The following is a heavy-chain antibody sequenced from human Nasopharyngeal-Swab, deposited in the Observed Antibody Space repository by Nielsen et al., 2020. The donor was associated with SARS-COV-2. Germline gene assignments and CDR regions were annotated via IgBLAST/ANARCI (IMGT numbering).Heavy chain of an antibody. V-gene: IGHV4-34*01. Sequence: SETLSLTCAVYGGSFSGYYWSWIRQPPGKGLEWIGEINHSVSTNYNPSLKSRVTISVDTSKNQFSLKLSSVTAADTAVYYCARVGAAAGRGENYYYYYGMDVWGQGTTVTVSS. CDR3: ARVGAAAGRGENYYYYYGMDV. D-gene: IGHD6-13*01. J-gene: IGHJ6*02. CDR2: INHSVST. CDR1: GGSFSGYY.